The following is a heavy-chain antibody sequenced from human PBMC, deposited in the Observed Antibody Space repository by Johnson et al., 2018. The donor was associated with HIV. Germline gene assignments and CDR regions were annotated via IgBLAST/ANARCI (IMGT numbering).Heavy chain of an antibody. Sequence: VQLVESGGGLVQPGGSLRLSCAASGFTFSSYWMSWVRQAPGKGLEWVANIKQDGGEKYYVDSVKGRFPISRDNAKNSLYLQMNSLRAEDTAVYYCARHSGWSTGNDAFDIWGQGTMVTVSS. D-gene: IGHD6-19*01. CDR1: GFTFSSYW. CDR3: ARHSGWSTGNDAFDI. CDR2: IKQDGGEK. J-gene: IGHJ3*02. V-gene: IGHV3-7*02.